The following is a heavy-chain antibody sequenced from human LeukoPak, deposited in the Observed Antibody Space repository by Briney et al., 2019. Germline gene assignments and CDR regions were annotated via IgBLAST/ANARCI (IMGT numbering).Heavy chain of an antibody. Sequence: NPGGSLRLSCAASGFTFSSYSMNWVRQAPGKGLEWVSSISSSSSYICYADSVKGRFTISRDNAKNSLYLQMNSLRAEDTAVYYCARGGIVVPAPRFDPWGQGTLVTVSS. D-gene: IGHD2-2*01. CDR1: GFTFSSYS. V-gene: IGHV3-21*01. CDR2: ISSSSSYI. CDR3: ARGGIVVPAPRFDP. J-gene: IGHJ5*02.